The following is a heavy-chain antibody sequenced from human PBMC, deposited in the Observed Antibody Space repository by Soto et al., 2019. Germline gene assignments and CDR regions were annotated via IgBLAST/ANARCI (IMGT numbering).Heavy chain of an antibody. D-gene: IGHD3-22*01. CDR3: ARSGNYYDSSGYRHVGRFDY. CDR2: IIPIFGTA. J-gene: IGHJ4*02. CDR1: GGTFSSYA. Sequence: QVQLVQSGAEVKKPGSSVKVSCKASGGTFSSYAISWVRQAPGQGLEWMGGIIPIFGTANYAQKFQGRVTITADESTSTAYMELSSLRSEDTAVYYCARSGNYYDSSGYRHVGRFDYWGQGTLVTVSS. V-gene: IGHV1-69*01.